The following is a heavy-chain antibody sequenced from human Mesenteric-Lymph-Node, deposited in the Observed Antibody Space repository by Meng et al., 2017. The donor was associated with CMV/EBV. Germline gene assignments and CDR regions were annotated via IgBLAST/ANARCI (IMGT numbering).Heavy chain of an antibody. CDR1: GYTFTSYY. V-gene: IGHV1-46*01. CDR3: ARPGAGDYYYFGMDV. J-gene: IGHJ6*02. CDR2: INPSGGST. Sequence: ASVKVSCKASGYTFTSYYMHWVRQAPGQGLEWMGIINPSGGSTSYAQKFQGRVTMTRDTSTSTVYMELRSLRSDDTAVYFCARPGAGDYYYFGMDVWGQGTTVTVSS. D-gene: IGHD6-19*01.